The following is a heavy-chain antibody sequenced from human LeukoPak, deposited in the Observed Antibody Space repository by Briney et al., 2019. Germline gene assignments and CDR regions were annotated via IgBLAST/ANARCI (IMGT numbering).Heavy chain of an antibody. CDR3: ARDLLGYNYYYMDV. CDR1: GFTFSSYA. V-gene: IGHV3-21*01. D-gene: IGHD3-16*02. CDR2: ISGSDSYI. J-gene: IGHJ6*03. Sequence: GGSLRLSCAASGFTFSSYAMNWVRQAPGKGLEWVSSISGSDSYIYYADSVKGRFTISRDNAKNSLFLQMNSLRAEDTAVYYCARDLLGYNYYYMDVWGKGTTVTVSS.